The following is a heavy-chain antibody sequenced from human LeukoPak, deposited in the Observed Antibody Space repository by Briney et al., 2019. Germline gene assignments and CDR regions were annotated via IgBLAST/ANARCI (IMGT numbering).Heavy chain of an antibody. Sequence: GGSLRLSCAASGFTFSSYSMNWVRQAPGKGLEWVSYISSSSSTIYYVDSVKGRFTISRDNAKNSLYLQMNSLRAEDTAVYYCARDSSPQSGVYYFDAFDMWGQGTMVTVSS. D-gene: IGHD3-22*01. CDR2: ISSSSSTI. CDR1: GFTFSSYS. CDR3: ARDSSPQSGVYYFDAFDM. V-gene: IGHV3-48*01. J-gene: IGHJ3*02.